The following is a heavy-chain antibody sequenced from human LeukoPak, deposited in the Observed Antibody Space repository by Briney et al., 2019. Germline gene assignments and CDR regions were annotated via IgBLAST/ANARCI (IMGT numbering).Heavy chain of an antibody. CDR1: GFTFSSFG. CDR3: AKSLLTTATGTGRAFDI. V-gene: IGHV3-30*18. CDR2: MSYDGGNE. D-gene: IGHD1-1*01. J-gene: IGHJ3*02. Sequence: GGSLRLSCAASGFTFSSFGIHWVRQSPGKGLEWVAVMSYDGGNEYYADSVKGRFTISRDNSKNTLYLQMNSLRAEDTAEYYCAKSLLTTATGTGRAFDIWGQGTMVTVSS.